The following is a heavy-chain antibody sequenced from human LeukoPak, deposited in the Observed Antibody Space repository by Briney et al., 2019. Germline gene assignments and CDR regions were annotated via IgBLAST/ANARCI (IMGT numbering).Heavy chain of an antibody. Sequence: GGSLRLFCAASGFTVSSNYMSCVRQAPGKGLEWVSVIYSGGSTYYADSVKGRFTISRDNAKNSLYLQMSSLRDEDTAVYYCARASFQRWLQLGGDWGQGTLVTVSS. J-gene: IGHJ4*02. D-gene: IGHD5-24*01. CDR3: ARASFQRWLQLGGD. CDR2: IYSGGST. V-gene: IGHV3-53*01. CDR1: GFTVSSNY.